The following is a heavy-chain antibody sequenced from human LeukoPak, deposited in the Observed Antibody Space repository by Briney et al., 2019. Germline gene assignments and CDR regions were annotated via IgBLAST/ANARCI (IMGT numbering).Heavy chain of an antibody. CDR3: ARVPSLSYWIFDY. V-gene: IGHV3-30-3*01. CDR1: GFTFSSYA. CDR2: ISYDGSNK. Sequence: GGALRLSCAASGFTFSSYAMHWVRQAPGKGLEWVAVISYDGSNKYYADSVNSRFTIYRHNSKTTLYLQMNSLRAEDTDVYYCARVPSLSYWIFDYWGQGTPVTVSS. D-gene: IGHD2-8*02. J-gene: IGHJ4*02.